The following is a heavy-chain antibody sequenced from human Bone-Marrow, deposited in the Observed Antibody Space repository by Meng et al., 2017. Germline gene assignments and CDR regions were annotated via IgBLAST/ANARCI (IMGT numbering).Heavy chain of an antibody. CDR3: AREPPTPNGDY. CDR1: GYTFTNYY. J-gene: IGHJ4*02. D-gene: IGHD1-14*01. CDR2: ISAYNGNT. Sequence: QVHLVQSGVEVKKPGASVKVSCKASGYTFTNYYITWVRQAPGQGLEWMGWISAYNGNTNYAQNLQGRVTMTTDTSTSTAYMELRSLRSDDTAVYYCAREPPTPNGDYWGQGTLVTVSS. V-gene: IGHV1-18*01.